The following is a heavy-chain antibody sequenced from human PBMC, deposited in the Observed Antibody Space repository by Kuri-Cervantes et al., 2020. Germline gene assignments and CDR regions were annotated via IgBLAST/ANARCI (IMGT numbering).Heavy chain of an antibody. J-gene: IGHJ4*02. CDR3: AKDLWSLREIVATNLFDY. Sequence: GGSLRLSCAASGFTFNSYSMNWVRQAPGKGLEWVSYISSSGNIINYADSVKGRFTITRDKAKNSLYLLMNSLRAEDTAVYYCAKDLWSLREIVATNLFDYWGQGTLVTVSS. CDR1: GFTFNSYS. V-gene: IGHV3-48*01. D-gene: IGHD5-12*01. CDR2: ISSSGNII.